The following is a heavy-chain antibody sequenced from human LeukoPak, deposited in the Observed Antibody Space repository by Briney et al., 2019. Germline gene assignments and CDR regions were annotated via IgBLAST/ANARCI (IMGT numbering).Heavy chain of an antibody. J-gene: IGHJ4*02. CDR1: GFSFTNYW. V-gene: IGHV5-51*01. Sequence: GESLKISCKGSGFSFTNYWIGWVRQMPGKGLEWMGIIYPGDSDTRYSPSFQGQVTISADKSISTAYLQWSSLKASDTAMYYCARRGYSYGYGPDYWGQGTLVTVSS. CDR3: ARRGYSYGYGPDY. CDR2: IYPGDSDT. D-gene: IGHD5-18*01.